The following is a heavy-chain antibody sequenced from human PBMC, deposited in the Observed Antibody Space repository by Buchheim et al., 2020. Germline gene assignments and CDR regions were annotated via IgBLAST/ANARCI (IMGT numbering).Heavy chain of an antibody. CDR2: TSYDGSNK. J-gene: IGHJ6*02. CDR3: AKVYNWNYYYYGMDV. D-gene: IGHD1-1*01. CDR1: GFTFSSYS. V-gene: IGHV3-30*18. Sequence: VQLVESGGGLVQPGGSLRLSCAASGFTFSSYSMNWVRQAPGKGLEWLAVTSYDGSNKYYADSVKGRFTISRDNSKNTLYLQMNSLRAEDTAVYYCAKVYNWNYYYYGMDVWGEGTT.